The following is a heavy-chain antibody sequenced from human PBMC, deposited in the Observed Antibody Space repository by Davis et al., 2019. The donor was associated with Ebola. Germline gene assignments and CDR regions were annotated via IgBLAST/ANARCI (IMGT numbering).Heavy chain of an antibody. V-gene: IGHV3-48*01. CDR3: APSSIAARPGYYYGMDV. Sequence: GESLKISCAASGFTFSSYSMNWVRQAPGKGLEWVSYISSSSSTIYYADSVKGRFTISRDNAKNSLYLQMSSLRAEDTAVYYCAPSSIAARPGYYYGMDVWGQGTTVTVSS. CDR2: ISSSSSTI. D-gene: IGHD6-6*01. J-gene: IGHJ6*02. CDR1: GFTFSSYS.